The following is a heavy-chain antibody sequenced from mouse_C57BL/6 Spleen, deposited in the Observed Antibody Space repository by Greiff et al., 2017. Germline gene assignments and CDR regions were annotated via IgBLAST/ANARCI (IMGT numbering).Heavy chain of an antibody. D-gene: IGHD2-4*01. J-gene: IGHJ3*01. V-gene: IGHV1-64*01. CDR2: IHPNSGST. Sequence: VQLQQPGAELVKPGASVKLSCKASGYTFTSYWMHWVKQRPGQGLEWIGMIHPNSGSTNSNQKFKGKATLTVDKSSSSAYMQLRSLTSEDSAVYYCARDDYVSGRFAYWGQGTLVTVSA. CDR3: ARDDYVSGRFAY. CDR1: GYTFTSYW.